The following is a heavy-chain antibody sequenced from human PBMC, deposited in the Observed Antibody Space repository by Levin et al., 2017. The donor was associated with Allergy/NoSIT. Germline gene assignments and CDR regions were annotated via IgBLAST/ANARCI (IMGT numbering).Heavy chain of an antibody. CDR3: SKSGSRGYNGYPPDN. Sequence: PGGSLRLSCAVSGFEFEKYAMHWVRQRPGKGLEWVAAIGWNGGLTGYSDSVKGRFTISKDNAKNLLYLQMDSLRIEDTALYYCSKSGSRGYNGYPPDNWGQGTLVTVSS. V-gene: IGHV3-9*01. CDR1: GFEFEKYA. J-gene: IGHJ4*02. CDR2: IGWNGGLT. D-gene: IGHD5-12*01.